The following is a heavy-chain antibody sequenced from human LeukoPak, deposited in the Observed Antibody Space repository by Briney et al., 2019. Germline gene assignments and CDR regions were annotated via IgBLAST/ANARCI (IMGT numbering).Heavy chain of an antibody. CDR2: IKSKTDGGTT. J-gene: IGHJ4*02. D-gene: IGHD5-12*01. V-gene: IGHV3-15*01. Sequence: GGSLRLSCAASGFTFSNAWLSWVRQAPGKGLEWVSRIKSKTDGGTTDYAAPVKGRFTISRDDSKNTLYLQMNSLKTEDTAVYYCTTDSSGYDESPLGYWGQGTLVTVSS. CDR3: TTDSSGYDESPLGY. CDR1: GFTFSNAW.